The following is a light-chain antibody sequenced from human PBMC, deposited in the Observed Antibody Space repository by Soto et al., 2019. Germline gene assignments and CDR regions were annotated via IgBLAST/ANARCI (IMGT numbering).Light chain of an antibody. J-gene: IGKJ1*01. Sequence: IQMTQSPSSVSASVGDRVSITCRASQGINSWLAWYQKKPGRAPKLLIYAASSLQSGVPSRSSGSGSGTDFTLTISSLQPEDFATYYCQQSYSTLTWTFGQGTKVDIK. CDR2: AAS. V-gene: IGKV1-12*01. CDR3: QQSYSTLTWT. CDR1: QGINSW.